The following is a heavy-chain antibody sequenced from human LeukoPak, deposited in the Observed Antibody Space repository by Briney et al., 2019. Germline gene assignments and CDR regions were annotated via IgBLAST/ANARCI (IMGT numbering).Heavy chain of an antibody. CDR3: ARQRTTVTTASSFDI. V-gene: IGHV4-59*08. CDR1: GGSISSYY. CDR2: VYYSGST. J-gene: IGHJ3*02. Sequence: SETLSLTCTVSGGSISSYYWSWIRLHPGKGMEWTGYVYYSGSTNYNPSLKSRVTISVDTSKNQYSLKLSSVTAADTAVYYCARQRTTVTTASSFDIWGQGTMVTVSS. D-gene: IGHD4-17*01.